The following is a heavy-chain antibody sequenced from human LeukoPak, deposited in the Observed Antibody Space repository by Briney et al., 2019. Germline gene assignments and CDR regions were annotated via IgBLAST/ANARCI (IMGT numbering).Heavy chain of an antibody. CDR1: GFTFSNYA. CDR3: AKGPMGRGFDY. V-gene: IGHV3-23*01. CDR2: ISGSGGNT. J-gene: IGHJ4*02. Sequence: PGGSLRLSCAASGFTFSNYAMNWVRQAPGKGLEWVSAISGSGGNTYYSDSAKGRFTISRDNSKNTLYLQMHSLRAEDTAIYYCAKGPMGRGFDYWGQGTLVTVSS. D-gene: IGHD3-10*01.